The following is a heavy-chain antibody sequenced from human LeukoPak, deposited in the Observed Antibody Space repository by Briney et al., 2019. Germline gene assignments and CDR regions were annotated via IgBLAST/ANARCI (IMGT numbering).Heavy chain of an antibody. CDR1: GFTFSSYG. Sequence: GGSLRLSCAASGFTFSSYGMHWVRQAPGKGLEWVAVIWYDGSNKYYADSVKGRFTISRDNSKNTLYLQMNSLRAEDTAVYYCARGRATINSGYFDYWGQGTLVTVSS. J-gene: IGHJ4*02. CDR2: IWYDGSNK. CDR3: ARGRATINSGYFDY. V-gene: IGHV3-33*01. D-gene: IGHD5-24*01.